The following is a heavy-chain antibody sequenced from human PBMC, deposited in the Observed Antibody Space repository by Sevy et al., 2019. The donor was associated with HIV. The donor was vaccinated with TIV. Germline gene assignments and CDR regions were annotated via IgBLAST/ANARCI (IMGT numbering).Heavy chain of an antibody. CDR2: ISYDGSNK. CDR3: VNDGYCSGGSSYGGFDY. Sequence: GGSLRLSCAASGFTFSSYGMHWVRQAPGKGLEWVAVISYDGSNKYYADSVKGRFTITTANSKNTLYLQMYSMRAEDTAVDYGVNDGYCSGGSSYGGFDYWGQGTLVTVSS. CDR1: GFTFSSYG. V-gene: IGHV3-30*18. D-gene: IGHD2-15*01. J-gene: IGHJ4*02.